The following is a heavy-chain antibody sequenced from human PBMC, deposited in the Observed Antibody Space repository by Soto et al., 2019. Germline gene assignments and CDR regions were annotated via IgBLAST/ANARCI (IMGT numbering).Heavy chain of an antibody. CDR2: IIPIFGTA. V-gene: IGHV1-69*13. CDR3: ARMAAAQEVASYYDGTDV. CDR1: GGTFSSYA. Sequence: SGKVSCKATGGTFSSYAISWVRQAPGQGLVWMRGIIPIFGTANYAKKFQGSVTITADESTSTAYMELSCLRSEDAAVYYSARMAAAQEVASYYDGTDVSGQVSQGSVSS. J-gene: IGHJ6*01. D-gene: IGHD6-25*01.